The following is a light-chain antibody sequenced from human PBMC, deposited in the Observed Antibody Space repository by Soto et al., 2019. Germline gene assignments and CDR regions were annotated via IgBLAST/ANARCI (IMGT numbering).Light chain of an antibody. J-gene: IGKJ2*01. V-gene: IGKV3-15*01. CDR2: GAS. CDR3: HQYDDGPYT. Sequence: VLTQSPAILSVSPGERATLSCLASQSVSTNVAWYQQFPGQTPRLLIYGASTRATGIPVRFSGSGSGTEFTLTISSLQSEDFAVYYCHQYDDGPYTFGQGTKVDIK. CDR1: QSVSTN.